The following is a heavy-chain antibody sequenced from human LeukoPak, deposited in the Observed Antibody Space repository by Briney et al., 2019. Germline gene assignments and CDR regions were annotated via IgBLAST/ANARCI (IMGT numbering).Heavy chain of an antibody. CDR1: GGSISSGGYY. V-gene: IGHV4-30-4*08. Sequence: SETLSLTCTVSGGSISSGGYYWSWIRQHPGKGLEWIGYIYYSGSTYYNPSLKSRVTISVDTSKNQFSLKLSSVTAADTAVYYCARATSWECSGGSCYYNWFDPWGQGTLVTVSS. D-gene: IGHD2-15*01. CDR2: IYYSGST. CDR3: ARATSWECSGGSCYYNWFDP. J-gene: IGHJ5*02.